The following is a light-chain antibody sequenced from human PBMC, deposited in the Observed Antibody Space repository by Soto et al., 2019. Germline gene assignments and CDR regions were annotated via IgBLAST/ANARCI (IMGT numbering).Light chain of an antibody. Sequence: DIQMTQSPSTLSASVGDRVTITCRASQSISSWVAWYQQKPGKGPKLLIYAASTLQSGVPSKFSGGGSGTEFTLTISSLQPDDFATYYCQHYNSFPWTFGQGTKVDIK. CDR2: AAS. J-gene: IGKJ1*01. CDR1: QSISSW. V-gene: IGKV1-5*01. CDR3: QHYNSFPWT.